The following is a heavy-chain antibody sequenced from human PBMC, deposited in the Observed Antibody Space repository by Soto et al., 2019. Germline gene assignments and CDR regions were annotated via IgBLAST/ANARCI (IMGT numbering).Heavy chain of an antibody. D-gene: IGHD3-3*01. CDR1: GFTFSSYG. CDR2: ISYDGSNK. Sequence: GGSLRLSCAASGFTFSSYGMHWVRQAPGKGLEWVAVISYDGSNKYYADSVKGRFTISRDNSKNTLYLQMNSLRAEDTAVYYCAKVDKRFLEWLLSPYYYYMDVWGKGTTVTVSS. J-gene: IGHJ6*03. V-gene: IGHV3-30*18. CDR3: AKVDKRFLEWLLSPYYYYMDV.